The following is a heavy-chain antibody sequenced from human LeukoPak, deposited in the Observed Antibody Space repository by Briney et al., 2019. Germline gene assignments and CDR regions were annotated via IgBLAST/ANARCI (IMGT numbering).Heavy chain of an antibody. J-gene: IGHJ3*01. D-gene: IGHD3-22*01. CDR3: ARGRTSYYDSHDAFDV. Sequence: PGGSLRLSCAAAGFTFSTYRIDWVHQAPGEGLEWVSSISRSSNYIYYADSVKGRFTVSRDNAKNSVYLQMNSLRAEDTAMYYCARGRTSYYDSHDAFDVWGQGTLVTVSS. CDR1: GFTFSTYR. CDR2: ISRSSNYI. V-gene: IGHV3-21*01.